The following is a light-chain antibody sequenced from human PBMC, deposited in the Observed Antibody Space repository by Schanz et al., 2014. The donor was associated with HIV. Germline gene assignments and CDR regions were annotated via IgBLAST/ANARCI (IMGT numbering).Light chain of an antibody. Sequence: QSVLTQPPSVSAAPGQKVTISCSGSTSNIAHNFVSWYQQLPGTAPKLLIYDNYKRPSEIPDRFSGSKFGQSATLAIIGLQAGDEADYYCGAWDSGRRAVVFGGGTKLTVL. CDR2: DNY. CDR3: GAWDSGRRAVV. J-gene: IGLJ2*01. V-gene: IGLV1-51*01. CDR1: TSNIAHNF.